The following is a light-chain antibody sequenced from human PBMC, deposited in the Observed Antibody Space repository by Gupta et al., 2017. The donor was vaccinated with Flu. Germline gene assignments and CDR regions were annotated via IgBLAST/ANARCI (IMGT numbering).Light chain of an antibody. CDR3: LQYGNLPST. CDR1: QSVSSAY. CDR2: DAS. Sequence: ENLLTQSPATLSLSPGERATLSCGARQSVSSAYLAWYQQKPGRAPRLLIDDASTRATGIPDRFSGSGSGADFTLTISSLEPEDFAVYYCLQYGNLPSTFGQGTKVEIK. J-gene: IGKJ1*01. V-gene: IGKV3D-20*01.